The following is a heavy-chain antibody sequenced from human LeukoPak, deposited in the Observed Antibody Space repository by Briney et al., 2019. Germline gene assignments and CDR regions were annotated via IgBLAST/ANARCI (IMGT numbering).Heavy chain of an antibody. CDR2: IYPGDSDT. CDR3: ARQSGRYSGSYDY. D-gene: IGHD1-26*01. Sequence: GESLKISCKGSGYNFGNNWIAWVRQMPGEGLEWMGIIYPGDSDTKYSPSFQGQVAIAADKSISTAYLQWRSLKASDTAMYYCARQSGRYSGSYDYWGQGTLVTVSS. J-gene: IGHJ4*02. CDR1: GYNFGNNW. V-gene: IGHV5-51*01.